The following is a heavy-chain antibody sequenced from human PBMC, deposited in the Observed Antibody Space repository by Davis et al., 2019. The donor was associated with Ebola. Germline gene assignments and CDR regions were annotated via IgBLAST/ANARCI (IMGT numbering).Heavy chain of an antibody. CDR2: ISSSGSTI. CDR1: GGSFSGYY. J-gene: IGHJ6*02. CDR3: ARDNIVVVPAAITYYYYYGMDV. Sequence: LSLTCAVYGGSFSGYYWSWIRQAPGKGLEWVSYISSSGSTIYYADSVKGRFTISRDNAKNSLYLQMNSLRAEDTAVYYCARDNIVVVPAAITYYYYYGMDVWGQGTTVTVSS. D-gene: IGHD2-2*01. V-gene: IGHV3-11*04.